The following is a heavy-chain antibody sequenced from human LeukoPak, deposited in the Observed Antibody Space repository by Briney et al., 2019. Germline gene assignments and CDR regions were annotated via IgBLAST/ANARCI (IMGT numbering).Heavy chain of an antibody. V-gene: IGHV1-69*13. CDR3: ARPVEGYSGYDYYFDY. Sequence: ASVKVSCKASGGIFSSYAISWVRQAPGQGLEWMGGIIPIFGTANYAQKFQGRVTITADESTSTAYMELSSLRSEDTAVYYCARPVEGYSGYDYYFDYWGQGTLVTVSS. D-gene: IGHD5-12*01. CDR2: IIPIFGTA. CDR1: GGIFSSYA. J-gene: IGHJ4*02.